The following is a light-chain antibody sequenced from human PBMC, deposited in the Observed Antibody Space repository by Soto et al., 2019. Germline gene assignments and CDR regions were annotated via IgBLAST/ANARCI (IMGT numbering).Light chain of an antibody. CDR3: QQYNNWPFS. CDR1: QGVTTN. J-gene: IGKJ5*01. CDR2: DVS. Sequence: SPGTLSLSPGERATLSCRAAQGVTTNFAWYQQKSGQSPRLLIYDVSNRATGVPARFSGSGSETDFTLTISGLRSEDSAVYFCQQYNNWPFSFGQGTRREIK. V-gene: IGKV3-15*01.